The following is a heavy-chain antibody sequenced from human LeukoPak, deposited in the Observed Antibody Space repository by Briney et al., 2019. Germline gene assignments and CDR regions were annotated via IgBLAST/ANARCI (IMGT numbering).Heavy chain of an antibody. CDR3: AKVGEASSGWYTGWFDP. V-gene: IGHV3-23*01. Sequence: GASLRLSCAVSGFTFSSYAMNWVRQAPGKGLEWVSGLSGSGDTTRYAESVKVRFTISRDNSKNTVYLQINSLRAEDTAVYYCAKVGEASSGWYTGWFDPWGQGTLVTVSS. CDR2: LSGSGDTT. D-gene: IGHD6-19*01. J-gene: IGHJ5*02. CDR1: GFTFSSYA.